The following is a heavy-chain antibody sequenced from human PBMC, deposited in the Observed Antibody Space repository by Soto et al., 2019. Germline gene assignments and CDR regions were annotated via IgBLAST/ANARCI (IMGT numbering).Heavy chain of an antibody. D-gene: IGHD2-15*01. J-gene: IGHJ2*01. Sequence: QVQLVQSGAEVKKPGSSVKVSCKASGGTFSSYAISWVRQAPGQGLEWMGGIIPIFGTANYAQKFQGRVTSTAEEYTSTAYMELSSLRSEDTAVYYCARAQDIVVVVAATGDWYFDLWGRGTLVTVSS. V-gene: IGHV1-69*01. CDR3: ARAQDIVVVVAATGDWYFDL. CDR2: IIPIFGTA. CDR1: GGTFSSYA.